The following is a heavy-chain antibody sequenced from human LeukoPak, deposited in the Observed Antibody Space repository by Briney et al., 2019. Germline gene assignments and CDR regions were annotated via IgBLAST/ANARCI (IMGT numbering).Heavy chain of an antibody. CDR3: ARLSIGELTGEPFDY. CDR2: IWYDGSNK. J-gene: IGHJ4*02. V-gene: IGHV3-33*01. D-gene: IGHD7-27*01. Sequence: GGSLRLSCAASGFSFSSYGIHWVRQAPGNGLEWVAVIWYDGSNKYYVDSVKGRFTISRDNSKNTLYLQMNSLRAEDTAVYYCARLSIGELTGEPFDYWGQGTLVTVSS. CDR1: GFSFSSYG.